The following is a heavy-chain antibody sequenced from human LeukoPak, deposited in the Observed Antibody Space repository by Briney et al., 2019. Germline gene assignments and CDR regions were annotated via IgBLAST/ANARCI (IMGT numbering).Heavy chain of an antibody. CDR1: GFTFSSYA. CDR3: ASTLGDPYDYVWGSYRYKATDY. D-gene: IGHD3-16*02. J-gene: IGHJ4*02. Sequence: GGSLRLFCAASGFTFSSYAMSWVRQAPGKGLEWVSAISGSGGSTYYADSVKGRFTISRDNSKNTLYLQMNSLRAEDTAVYYCASTLGDPYDYVWGSYRYKATDYWGQGTLVTVSS. V-gene: IGHV3-23*01. CDR2: ISGSGGST.